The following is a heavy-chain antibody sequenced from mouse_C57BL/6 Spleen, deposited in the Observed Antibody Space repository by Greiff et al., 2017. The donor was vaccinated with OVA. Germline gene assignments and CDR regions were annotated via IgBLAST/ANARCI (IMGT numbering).Heavy chain of an antibody. D-gene: IGHD1-1*02. CDR1: GFSLTSYG. J-gene: IGHJ4*01. CDR2: IWRGGST. V-gene: IGHV2-5*01. Sequence: QVQLQQSGPGLVQPSQRLSITCTVSGFSLTSYGVHWVRQSPGKGLEWLGVIWRGGSTDYNAAFMSRLSITKDNSKSQVFFKMNSLQADDTAIYYCAKNGPYGDAMDYWGQGTSVTVSS. CDR3: AKNGPYGDAMDY.